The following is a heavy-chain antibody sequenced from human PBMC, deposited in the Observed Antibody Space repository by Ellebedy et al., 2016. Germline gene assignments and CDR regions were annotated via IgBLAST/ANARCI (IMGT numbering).Heavy chain of an antibody. J-gene: IGHJ6*02. CDR3: ARGSNYGMDV. Sequence: ASVKVSCXASGYTFTDYFMHWVRQAPGQGLEWMGIIYPSGESTYYAQMFQDRVTMTRDTSTSTVYMDLSSLRSEDTAIYFCARGSNYGMDVWGQGTTVTVSS. CDR1: GYTFTDYF. V-gene: IGHV1-46*01. D-gene: IGHD3/OR15-3a*01. CDR2: IYPSGEST.